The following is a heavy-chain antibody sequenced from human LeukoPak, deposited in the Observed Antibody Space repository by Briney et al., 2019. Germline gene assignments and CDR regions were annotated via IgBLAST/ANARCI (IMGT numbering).Heavy chain of an antibody. V-gene: IGHV4-59*08. CDR3: ARQGSSWYFYYYGMDV. CDR2: IYYSGST. CDR1: GGSISSYY. J-gene: IGHJ6*02. D-gene: IGHD6-13*01. Sequence: SETLSLTCTVSGGSISSYYWSWIRQPPGKGLEWIEYIYYSGSTNYNPSLKSRVTISVDTSKNQFSLKLSSVTAADTAVYYCARQGSSWYFYYYGMDVWGQGTTVTVSS.